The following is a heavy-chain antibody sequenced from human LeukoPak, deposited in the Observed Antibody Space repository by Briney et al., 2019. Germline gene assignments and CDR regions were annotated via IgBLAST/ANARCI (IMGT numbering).Heavy chain of an antibody. V-gene: IGHV3-30*04. CDR3: AKDAGGRDDY. CDR1: GFIFSSYA. D-gene: IGHD1-1*01. CDR2: ISYDGSNK. J-gene: IGHJ4*02. Sequence: GRSLRLSCAASGFIFSSYAMHWVRQAPGKGLEWVAVISYDGSNKYYADSVKGRFTISRDNSKNTLYLQMNSLRAEDTAVYYCAKDAGGRDDYWGQGTLVTVSS.